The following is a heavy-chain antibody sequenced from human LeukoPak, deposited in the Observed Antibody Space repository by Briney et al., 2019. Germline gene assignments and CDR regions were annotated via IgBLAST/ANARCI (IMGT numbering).Heavy chain of an antibody. D-gene: IGHD6-13*01. CDR2: IKQDGSEK. CDR1: GFTFSSYE. CDR3: ARDTPREIAAAGSLFDY. Sequence: PGGSLRLSCAASGFTFSSYEMNWVRQAPGKGLEWVANIKQDGSEKYYVDSVKGRFTISRDNAKNSLYLQMNSLRAEDTAVYYCARDTPREIAAAGSLFDYWGQGTLVTVSS. V-gene: IGHV3-7*01. J-gene: IGHJ4*02.